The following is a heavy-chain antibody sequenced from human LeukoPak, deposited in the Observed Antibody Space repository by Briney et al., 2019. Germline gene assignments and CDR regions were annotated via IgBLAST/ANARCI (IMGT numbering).Heavy chain of an antibody. J-gene: IGHJ4*02. CDR2: IIPILGIA. D-gene: IGHD1-26*01. CDR3: ARGSFPDVGALLFDY. V-gene: IGHV1-69*02. Sequence: SVKVSCKASGDTFSSYTISWVRQAPGQGLEWMGRIIPILGIANHAQKFQGRVTITADKSTSTAYMELSSLRSEDTAVYYCARGSFPDVGALLFDYWGQGTLVTVSS. CDR1: GDTFSSYT.